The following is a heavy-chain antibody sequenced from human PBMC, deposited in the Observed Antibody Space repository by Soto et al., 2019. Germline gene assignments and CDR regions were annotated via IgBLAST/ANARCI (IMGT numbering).Heavy chain of an antibody. D-gene: IGHD2-8*01. Sequence: QVQLVQSGAEVKKPGASVKISCKASGYTFTSYYMHWVRQAPGQGLEWMGIINPSGGSTNYAQKLQGRVVMTRETSTRTVYMELNSLRYEDTAVYYCARPPYPGCINAVCYPLDYWGQGTLVTVSS. J-gene: IGHJ4*02. CDR2: INPSGGST. CDR3: ARPPYPGCINAVCYPLDY. CDR1: GYTFTSYY. V-gene: IGHV1-46*01.